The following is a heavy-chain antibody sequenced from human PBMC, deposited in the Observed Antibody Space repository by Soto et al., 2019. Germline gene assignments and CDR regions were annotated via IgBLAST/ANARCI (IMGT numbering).Heavy chain of an antibody. J-gene: IGHJ3*02. D-gene: IGHD2-8*01. Sequence: EVQLVESGGGLIQPGGSLRLSCAASGFTVSSNYMSWVRQAPGKGLEWVSVIYSGGSTYYADSVKGRFTISRDNSKNTQYLQMNSLRAEDTAVYYCARAFNGGWAAFDIWGQGTMVTVSS. CDR1: GFTVSSNY. CDR3: ARAFNGGWAAFDI. CDR2: IYSGGST. V-gene: IGHV3-53*01.